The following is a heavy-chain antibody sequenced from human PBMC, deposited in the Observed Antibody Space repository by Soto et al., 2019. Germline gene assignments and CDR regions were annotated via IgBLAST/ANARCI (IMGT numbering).Heavy chain of an antibody. Sequence: QVELQEAGPGLVKPSGTLSLTCAVSGGSISTINWWAWVRQPPGKGLDWIGEIYQTGSTSYNPSLESRDTISIDKSKNQFYLKLRSVTAAGTAVYYCARLSSRSACGMDVWGQGTTVTVSS. D-gene: IGHD6-6*01. CDR3: ARLSSRSACGMDV. V-gene: IGHV4-4*02. CDR2: IYQTGST. CDR1: GGSISTINW. J-gene: IGHJ6*02.